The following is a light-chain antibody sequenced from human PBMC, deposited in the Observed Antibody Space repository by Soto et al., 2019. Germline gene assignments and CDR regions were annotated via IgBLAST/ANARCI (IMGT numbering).Light chain of an antibody. V-gene: IGLV2-14*03. Sequence: QSALTQPASVSGSPGQSITISCTGTNSDIGAYNYVSWYQQHPGKVPKLIIFDVSNRPSGVSDRFSGSKSGNTASLTISGLQAEDEADYYCSSYATSVEFGGGTKLTVL. J-gene: IGLJ3*02. CDR3: SSYATSVE. CDR1: NSDIGAYNY. CDR2: DVS.